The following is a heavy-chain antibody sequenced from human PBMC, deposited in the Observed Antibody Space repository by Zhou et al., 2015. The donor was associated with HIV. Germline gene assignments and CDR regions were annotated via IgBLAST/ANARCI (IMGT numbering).Heavy chain of an antibody. Sequence: QVQLVQSGAEVKKPGSSVKVSCKASGGTFSSYAISWVRQAPGQGLEWMGGIIPIFGTANYAQKFQGRVTITADESTSTAYMELSSLRSEDTAVYYCARDLGIAAAGNRGGSGYGMDVWGQGTTVTVSS. CDR1: GGTFSSYA. J-gene: IGHJ6*02. CDR3: ARDLGIAAAGNRGGSGYGMDV. V-gene: IGHV1-69*01. CDR2: IIPIFGTA. D-gene: IGHD6-13*01.